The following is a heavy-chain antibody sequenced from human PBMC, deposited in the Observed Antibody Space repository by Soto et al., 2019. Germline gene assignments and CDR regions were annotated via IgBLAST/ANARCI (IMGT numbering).Heavy chain of an antibody. Sequence: THSHTSTFSGGYIISGGYSWSWIRKPPGKGLEWIGYIYHSGSTYYNPSLKSRVTISVDRSKNQFSLKLSSVTAADTAVYYCARETRIAAAGNWFDPWGQGTLVTVSS. CDR2: IYHSGST. J-gene: IGHJ5*02. CDR3: ARETRIAAAGNWFDP. CDR1: GGYIISGGYS. V-gene: IGHV4-30-2*01. D-gene: IGHD6-13*01.